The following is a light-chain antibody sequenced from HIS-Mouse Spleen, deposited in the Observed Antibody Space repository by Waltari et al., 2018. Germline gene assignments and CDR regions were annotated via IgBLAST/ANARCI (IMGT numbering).Light chain of an antibody. CDR1: QGISSY. CDR3: QQLNSYPPT. CDR2: AAS. Sequence: DIQLTQSPSFLSASVGDRVTITCRASQGISSYLAWDQQKPGKAPKLLIYAASTLQSGVPSRFSGSGSRTEFTLTISSLQPEDFATYYCQQLNSYPPTFGQGTKVEIK. J-gene: IGKJ1*01. V-gene: IGKV1-9*01.